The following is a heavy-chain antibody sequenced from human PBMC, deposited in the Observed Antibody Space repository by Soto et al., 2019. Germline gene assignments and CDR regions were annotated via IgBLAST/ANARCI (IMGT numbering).Heavy chain of an antibody. Sequence: GVSLRLSCAASGFTFSDYYMSWIRQAPGKGLEWVSYISSSSSYTNYADSVKGRFTISRDNAKNSLYLQMNSLRAEDTAVYYCARDCFSCGRRAWGMDVWGQGTTGTVSS. J-gene: IGHJ6*02. V-gene: IGHV3-11*06. D-gene: IGHD2-15*01. CDR1: GFTFSDYY. CDR3: ARDCFSCGRRAWGMDV. CDR2: ISSSSSYT.